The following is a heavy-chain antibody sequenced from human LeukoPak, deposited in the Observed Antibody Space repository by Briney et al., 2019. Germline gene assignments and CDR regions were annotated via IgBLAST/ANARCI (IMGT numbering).Heavy chain of an antibody. V-gene: IGHV3-30*02. Sequence: AGGSLRLSCAASGFTFSSYCMHWVRQPPGKGLEWVGFIRYDGSNKYYADSVKGRFVLFRNNSKNPLYLQMTSLRAEDTAVYYCAKGLRVCSSTSCRDYWGQGTLVTVSS. D-gene: IGHD2-2*01. J-gene: IGHJ4*02. CDR3: AKGLRVCSSTSCRDY. CDR2: IRYDGSNK. CDR1: GFTFSSYC.